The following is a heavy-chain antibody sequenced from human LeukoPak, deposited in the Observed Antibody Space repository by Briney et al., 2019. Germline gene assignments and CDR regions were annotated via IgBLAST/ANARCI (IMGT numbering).Heavy chain of an antibody. CDR1: GYTFTSYA. Sequence: ASVKVSCKASGYTFTSYAMNWVRQAPGQGLEWMGWINTNTGNPTYAQGFTGRFAFSLDTSVSTAYLQISSLKAEDTAVYYCARSRGATGVFAVHVWGSYRYRVDYWGQGTLVTVSS. J-gene: IGHJ4*02. CDR2: INTNTGNP. D-gene: IGHD3-16*02. CDR3: ARSRGATGVFAVHVWGSYRYRVDY. V-gene: IGHV7-4-1*02.